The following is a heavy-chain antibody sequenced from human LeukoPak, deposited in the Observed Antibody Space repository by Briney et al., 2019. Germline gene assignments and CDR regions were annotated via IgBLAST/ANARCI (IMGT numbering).Heavy chain of an antibody. CDR3: ARADRSGYGDSPFDI. CDR1: GGSISSGDYY. V-gene: IGHV4-39*07. Sequence: SSETLSLTCTVSGGSISSGDYYWSWIRQPPGKGLEWIGEIYHSGSTNYNPSLKSRVTISVDKSKNQFSLKLSSVTAADTAVYYCARADRSGYGDSPFDIWGQGTMVTVSS. D-gene: IGHD6-25*01. CDR2: IYHSGST. J-gene: IGHJ3*02.